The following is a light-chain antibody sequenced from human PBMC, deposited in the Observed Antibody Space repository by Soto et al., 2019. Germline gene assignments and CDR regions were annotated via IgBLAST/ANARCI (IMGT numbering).Light chain of an antibody. V-gene: IGLV2-14*03. CDR2: DVS. CDR3: SSYTGSGHVV. CDR1: SSDVGGYNY. J-gene: IGLJ2*01. Sequence: QSALTQPASVSGSPGQSITISCTGTSSDVGGYNYVSWYQHHPGKAPKLIVYDVSHRPSGVSDRFSGSKSGNTASLTISGFQAEDEADYYCSSYTGSGHVVFGGGTKLTVL.